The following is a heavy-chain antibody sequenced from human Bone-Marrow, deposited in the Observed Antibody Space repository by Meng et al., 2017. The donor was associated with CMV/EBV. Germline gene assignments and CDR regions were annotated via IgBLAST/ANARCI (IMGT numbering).Heavy chain of an antibody. CDR3: ARDRPREYQLLRSRVKRDYYGLDV. D-gene: IGHD2-2*01. V-gene: IGHV3-48*04. CDR1: GFTFSSYA. Sequence: GGSLRLSCAASGFTFSSYAMQWVRQAPGKGLEWVSYISSSGSTIYYADSVKGRFTISRDNAKNSLYLQMDSLRAEDTAIYYCARDRPREYQLLRSRVKRDYYGLDVWGQGTTVTVSS. CDR2: ISSSGSTI. J-gene: IGHJ6*02.